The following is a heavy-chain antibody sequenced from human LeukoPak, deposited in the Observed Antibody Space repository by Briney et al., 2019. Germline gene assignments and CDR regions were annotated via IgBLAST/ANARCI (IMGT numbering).Heavy chain of an antibody. CDR2: IIPILGIA. D-gene: IGHD1-14*01. V-gene: IGHV1-69*04. J-gene: IGHJ5*02. Sequence: SVKVSCKASGGTFSSYAISWVRQAPGQGLEWMGRIIPILGIANYAQKFQGRVTITADKSTSTAYMELSSLRSEDTAVYYCARGITGTTPWFDPWGQGTLVTVSS. CDR3: ARGITGTTPWFDP. CDR1: GGTFSSYA.